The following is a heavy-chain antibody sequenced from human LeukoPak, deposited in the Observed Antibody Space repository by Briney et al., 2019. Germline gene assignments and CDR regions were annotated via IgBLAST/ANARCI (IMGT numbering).Heavy chain of an antibody. J-gene: IGHJ4*02. V-gene: IGHV3-33*01. Sequence: GGSLRLSCAASGFTFSSYGVHWVRQAPGKGLEWVAVIWYDGSNKYYADSVKGRFTISRDNSKNTLYLQMNSLRAEDTAVYYCARDRAPFGGVYYFDYWGQGTLVTVSS. CDR2: IWYDGSNK. CDR3: ARDRAPFGGVYYFDY. CDR1: GFTFSSYG. D-gene: IGHD3-16*01.